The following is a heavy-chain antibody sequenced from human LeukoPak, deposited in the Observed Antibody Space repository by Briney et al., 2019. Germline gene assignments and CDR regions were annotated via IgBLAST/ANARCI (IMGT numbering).Heavy chain of an antibody. CDR3: AKDFKAARYAFDI. Sequence: GGSLRLSCAASGFTFSSYAMSWVRQAPGKGLEWVSAISGSGGSTYYAASVKGRFTISRDNSKNTLYLQMNSLRAEDTAVYYCAKDFKAARYAFDIWGQGTMVTVYS. J-gene: IGHJ3*02. V-gene: IGHV3-23*01. CDR1: GFTFSSYA. CDR2: ISGSGGST.